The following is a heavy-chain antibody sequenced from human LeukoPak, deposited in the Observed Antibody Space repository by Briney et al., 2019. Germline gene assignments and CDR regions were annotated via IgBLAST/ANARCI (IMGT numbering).Heavy chain of an antibody. CDR3: ARDLYDISSSSGFDY. J-gene: IGHJ4*02. CDR2: ISGSGGST. V-gene: IGHV3-23*01. Sequence: GGSLRLSCAASGFTFSSYAMSWVRQAPGKGLEWVSAISGSGGSTYYADSVKGRFTISRDNSKNTLYLQMNSLRAEDTALYYCARDLYDISSSSGFDYWGQGTLVTVSS. CDR1: GFTFSSYA. D-gene: IGHD6-6*01.